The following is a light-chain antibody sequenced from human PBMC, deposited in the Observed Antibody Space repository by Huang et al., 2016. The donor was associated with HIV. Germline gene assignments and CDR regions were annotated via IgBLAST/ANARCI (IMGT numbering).Light chain of an antibody. Sequence: EIVLTQSPDTLSLSPGEIATVSCMASQSVTRNYLAWYQQRPGQAPKLLIYGASTRATGIPDLFSGSGSGTDFTLTISRLAPEDFAVYYCQQFGSSPPYSFGQGTKLEIK. CDR3: QQFGSSPPYS. CDR2: GAS. CDR1: QSVTRNY. V-gene: IGKV3-20*01. J-gene: IGKJ2*03.